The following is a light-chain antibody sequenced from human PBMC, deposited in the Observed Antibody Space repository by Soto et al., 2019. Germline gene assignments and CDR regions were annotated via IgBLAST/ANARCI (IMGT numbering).Light chain of an antibody. CDR1: QSVSGYY. Sequence: TVLTQSPGTLSLSPGERATLSCRASQSVSGYYLSWYQQKPGQAPRLLIYGASTRATGVPPRFSGSGSGADFTLTITSLQVEDFAVYYCQQALSFGGGTRVEIK. CDR2: GAS. V-gene: IGKV3D-7*01. J-gene: IGKJ4*01. CDR3: QQALS.